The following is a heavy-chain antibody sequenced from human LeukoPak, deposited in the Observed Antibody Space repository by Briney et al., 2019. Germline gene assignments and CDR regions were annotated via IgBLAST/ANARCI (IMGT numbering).Heavy chain of an antibody. CDR3: ARDALPGYGMDV. V-gene: IGHV4-30-4*01. CDR2: IYYSGST. Sequence: SETLSLTCTVSGGSISSGDYYWSWIRQPPGKGLEWIGYIYYSGSTYYNPSLKSRVTISVDTSKNQFSLKLSSVTAADTAVYYCARDALPGYGMDVWGQGTTVTVSS. CDR1: GGSISSGDYY. J-gene: IGHJ6*02.